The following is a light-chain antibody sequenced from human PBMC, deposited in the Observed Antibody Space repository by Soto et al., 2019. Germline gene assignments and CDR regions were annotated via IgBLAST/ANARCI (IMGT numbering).Light chain of an antibody. J-gene: IGKJ2*01. CDR2: GAS. CDR1: QSVSSRF. V-gene: IGKV3-20*01. Sequence: EIVLTQSPGTLSLSPGERATLSCRDSQSVSSRFLAWYQQKPGQAPRLLMYGASNRATGIPDRFSGTGSGTDFTLTISRLEPEDFAVYYCQQYGSSPYTFGRGTKLEIK. CDR3: QQYGSSPYT.